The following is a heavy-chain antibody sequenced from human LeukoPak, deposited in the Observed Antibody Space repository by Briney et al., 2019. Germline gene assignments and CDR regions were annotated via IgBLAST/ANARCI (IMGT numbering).Heavy chain of an antibody. D-gene: IGHD3-22*01. Sequence: PGASLRLSCAASGFTFSRYGMQSVGQAASKWREWVTFIRYDGSNKNYADSVNGRFTISRDNSKNTLNLHMNSLRAEDTAVYYCDKDPTHYRVWDYYDTIGLGYWGQGTLVTVSS. J-gene: IGHJ4*02. CDR3: DKDPTHYRVWDYYDTIGLGY. CDR1: GFTFSRYG. V-gene: IGHV3-30*02. CDR2: IRYDGSNK.